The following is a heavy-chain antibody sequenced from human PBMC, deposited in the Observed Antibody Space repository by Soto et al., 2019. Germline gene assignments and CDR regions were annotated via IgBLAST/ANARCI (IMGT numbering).Heavy chain of an antibody. CDR2: INPNSGNI. CDR3: ARGRASGSYYLLDY. V-gene: IGHV1-8*01. J-gene: IGHJ4*02. D-gene: IGHD3-10*01. CDR1: GDTFTTYD. Sequence: ASVKVSCKASGDTFTTYDINWVRQATGHGLEWMGWINPNSGNIGYAQRFQGRVTMTRDTAIRTAYMEVSSLRSDDTAVYYGARGRASGSYYLLDYWGQGPLVTVSS.